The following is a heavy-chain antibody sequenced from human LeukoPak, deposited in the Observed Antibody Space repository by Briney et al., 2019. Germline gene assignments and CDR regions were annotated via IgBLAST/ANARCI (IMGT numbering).Heavy chain of an antibody. V-gene: IGHV7-4-1*02. CDR3: ASERYDFWSGYSSFDY. Sequence: ASLKVSCKASGYTFTSYAMNWVRQAPGQGLEWMGWINTNTGNPTYAQGFTGRFVFSLDTSVSTAYLQISSLKAEDTAVYYCASERYDFWSGYSSFDYWGQGTLVTVSS. D-gene: IGHD3-3*01. CDR1: GYTFTSYA. J-gene: IGHJ4*02. CDR2: INTNTGNP.